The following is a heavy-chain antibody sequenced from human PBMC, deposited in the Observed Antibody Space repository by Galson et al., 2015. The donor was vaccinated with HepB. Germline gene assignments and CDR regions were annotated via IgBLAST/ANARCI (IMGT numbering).Heavy chain of an antibody. Sequence: SLRLSCAASRFTFSSYWMHWVRQAPGKGLVWVSRINSDGSSTSYADSVKGRFTISRDNAKNTLYLQMNSLRAEDTAVYYCARTETVNHFDYWGQGTLFTVSS. CDR3: ARTETVNHFDY. D-gene: IGHD4-17*01. CDR1: RFTFSSYW. CDR2: INSDGSST. J-gene: IGHJ4*02. V-gene: IGHV3-74*01.